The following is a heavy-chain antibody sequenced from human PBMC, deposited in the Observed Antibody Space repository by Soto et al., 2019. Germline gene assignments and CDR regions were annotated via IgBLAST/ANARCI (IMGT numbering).Heavy chain of an antibody. CDR1: GFPSSSYA. CDR2: ISYDGSNK. D-gene: IGHD3-3*01. V-gene: IGHV3-30-3*01. CDR3: ARASGWHDFWSGYYGY. J-gene: IGHJ4*02. Sequence: QVQLVESGGAVVQLGSSRRLPCAASGFPSSSYARHWVRKAPGKGLEWVAVISYDGSNKYYADSVKGRFTISRDNSKNTLYLQMNSLRAEDTAVYYCARASGWHDFWSGYYGYWGQGTLVTVSS.